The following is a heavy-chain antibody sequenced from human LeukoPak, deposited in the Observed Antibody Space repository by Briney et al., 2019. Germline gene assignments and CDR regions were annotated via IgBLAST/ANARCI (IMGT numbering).Heavy chain of an antibody. CDR2: IIPIFGTS. CDR1: GGTFSSYA. CDR3: ARGGYCTNGVCFIYFDF. D-gene: IGHD2-8*01. Sequence: SVKVSCKASGGTFSSYAISWVRQAPGQGLEWMGGIIPIFGTSNYAQKFQGRVTITADEHTSTAYIELNSLRAEGTAVYYCARGGYCTNGVCFIYFDFWGQGTLVTVSS. J-gene: IGHJ4*02. V-gene: IGHV1-69*01.